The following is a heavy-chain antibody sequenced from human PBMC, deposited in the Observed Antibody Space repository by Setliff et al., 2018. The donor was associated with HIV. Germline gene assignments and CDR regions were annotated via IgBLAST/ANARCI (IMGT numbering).Heavy chain of an antibody. D-gene: IGHD3-16*02. J-gene: IGHJ3*02. CDR2: IYNSAST. CDR3: ARESLNLGELSSNPDASDI. V-gene: IGHV4-39*02. Sequence: PSETLSLTCTVSGASINSGYDYWVWIRQPPGKGLQWIGSIYNSASTYYSPSLKRRVIMSVDTSKNRFSLRLSSVSAADTAVYYCARESLNLGELSSNPDASDIWGQGTMVTVSS. CDR1: GASINSGYDY.